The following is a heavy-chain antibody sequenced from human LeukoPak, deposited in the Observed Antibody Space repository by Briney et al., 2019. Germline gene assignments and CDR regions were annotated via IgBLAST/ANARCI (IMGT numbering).Heavy chain of an antibody. CDR3: ASTPFSSLDY. J-gene: IGHJ4*02. CDR2: IYSGGTT. V-gene: IGHV4-39*01. CDR1: GDSIIRSGNY. Sequence: SETLSLTCSVSGDSIIRSGNYWGWIRQAPGKGLEWVANIYSGGTTYYNPSLKSRVIISVDTSKNQVSLKLSSVTAADTAFYYCASTPFSSLDYWGQGTLVSVSS. D-gene: IGHD2/OR15-2a*01.